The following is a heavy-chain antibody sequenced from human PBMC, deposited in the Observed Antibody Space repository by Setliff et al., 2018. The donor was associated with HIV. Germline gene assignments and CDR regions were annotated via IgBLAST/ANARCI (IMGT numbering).Heavy chain of an antibody. Sequence: KASETLSLTCAVSGGSIRTGDWWSWVRQSPGKGLEWIGEISHGGSANYNPSLRSRVTISIDTSKNQFSLKVNSVTAADTAMYYCRMYHEILTGSYYFDYWGQGTLVTVSS. CDR1: GGSIRTGDW. CDR2: ISHGGSA. CDR3: RMYHEILTGSYYFDY. D-gene: IGHD3-9*01. V-gene: IGHV4-4*02. J-gene: IGHJ4*02.